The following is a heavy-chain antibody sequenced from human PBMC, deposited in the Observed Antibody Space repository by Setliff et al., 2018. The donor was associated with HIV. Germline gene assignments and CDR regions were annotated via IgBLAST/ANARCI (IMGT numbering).Heavy chain of an antibody. D-gene: IGHD3-10*01. CDR2: IDYSGSDK. V-gene: IGHV3-30*02. CDR3: ARDGHLYGQPFDY. J-gene: IGHJ4*02. Sequence: PGGSLRLSCAASGFSFSNYAMNWVRQAPGKGLEWVAFIDYSGSDKDYVDSVRGRFTVSRDNTKNSLHLQLDSLSAEDAAVYFCARDGHLYGQPFDYWGQGALVTVSS. CDR1: GFSFSNYA.